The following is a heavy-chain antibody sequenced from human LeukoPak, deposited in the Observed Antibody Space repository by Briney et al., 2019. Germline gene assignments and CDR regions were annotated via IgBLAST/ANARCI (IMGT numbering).Heavy chain of an antibody. CDR2: IYYSGST. CDR3: ARHSSRGQYYAFDF. V-gene: IGHV4-59*08. D-gene: IGHD3-3*01. CDR1: GGSISSYY. J-gene: IGHJ4*02. Sequence: PSETLSLTCTVSGGSISSYYWSWIRQPPGKGLEWIGYIYYSGSTNYNPSLKSRVTISVDTSKNQFSLKLSSVTAADTAVYYCARHSSRGQYYAFDFWGQGAMVTVSP.